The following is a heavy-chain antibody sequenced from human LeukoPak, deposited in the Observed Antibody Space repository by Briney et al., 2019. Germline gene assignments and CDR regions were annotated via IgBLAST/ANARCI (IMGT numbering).Heavy chain of an antibody. Sequence: ASVKVSCKASGHSFHDFGISWVRQAPGQGLEWMGWISTEIGNTNYAQRLQGRVTMTRDTSTSTVYMELTSLTSDDTAVYYCARDRYGYCGGGSCFLFDYWGQGTLVTVSS. CDR2: ISTEIGNT. V-gene: IGHV1-18*04. CDR3: ARDRYGYCGGGSCFLFDY. CDR1: GHSFHDFG. D-gene: IGHD2-15*01. J-gene: IGHJ4*02.